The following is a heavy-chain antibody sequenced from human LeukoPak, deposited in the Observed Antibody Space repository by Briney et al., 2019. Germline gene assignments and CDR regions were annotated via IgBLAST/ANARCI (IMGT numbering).Heavy chain of an antibody. CDR2: IYYSGST. D-gene: IGHD3-3*01. V-gene: IGHV4-30-2*03. CDR1: GGSISSGGYS. CDR3: ARHPSHVLRFLEWLLPSFDY. J-gene: IGHJ4*02. Sequence: PSQTLSLTCAVSGGSISSGGYSWSWIRQPPGKGLEWIGSIYYSGSTYYNPSLKSRVTISVDTSKNQFSLKLSSVTTADTAVYYCARHPSHVLRFLEWLLPSFDYWGQGTLVTVSS.